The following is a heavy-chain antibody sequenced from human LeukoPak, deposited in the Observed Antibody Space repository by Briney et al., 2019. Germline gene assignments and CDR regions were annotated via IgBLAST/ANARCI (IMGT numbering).Heavy chain of an antibody. J-gene: IGHJ3*02. Sequence: PSETLSLTCTVSGGSISSYYWSWIRQPAGKGLEWIGRIYTSGSTNYSPSLKSRVTMSVDTSKNQFSLKLSSVTAADTAVYYCARGPNYYDSSGYYSDAFDIWGQGTMVTVSS. V-gene: IGHV4-4*07. CDR1: GGSISSYY. CDR2: IYTSGST. D-gene: IGHD3-22*01. CDR3: ARGPNYYDSSGYYSDAFDI.